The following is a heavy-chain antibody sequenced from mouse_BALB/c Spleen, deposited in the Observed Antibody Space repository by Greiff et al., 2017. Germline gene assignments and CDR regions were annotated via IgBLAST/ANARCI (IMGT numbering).Heavy chain of an antibody. V-gene: IGHV5-12-1*01. CDR2: ISSGGGST. CDR3: ASGVYYGSPVFAY. J-gene: IGHJ3*01. CDR1: GFAFSSYD. D-gene: IGHD1-1*01. Sequence: EVMLVESGGGLVKPGGSLKLSCAASGFAFSSYDMSWVRQTPEKRLEWVAYISSGGGSTYYPDTVKGRFTISRDNAKNTLYLQMSSLKSEDTAMYYCASGVYYGSPVFAYWGQGTLVTVSA.